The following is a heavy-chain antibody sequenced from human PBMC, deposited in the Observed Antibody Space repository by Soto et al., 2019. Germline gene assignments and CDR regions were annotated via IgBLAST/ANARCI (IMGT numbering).Heavy chain of an antibody. Sequence: QVQLVESGGGVVQPGRSLRLSCAASGFTFSSYAMHWVRQAPGKGLEWVAVISYDGSNKYYADSVKGRFTISRDNSKNTLYLQMNSLRAEDTAEYYCARDSPLRGLRPYYYYYRMDVWGQGTTVTVSS. CDR3: ARDSPLRGLRPYYYYYRMDV. CDR1: GFTFSSYA. V-gene: IGHV3-30-3*01. CDR2: ISYDGSNK. D-gene: IGHD3-16*01. J-gene: IGHJ6*02.